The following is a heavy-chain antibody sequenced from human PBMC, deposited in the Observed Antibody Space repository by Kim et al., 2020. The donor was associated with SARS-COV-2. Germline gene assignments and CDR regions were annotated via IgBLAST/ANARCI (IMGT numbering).Heavy chain of an antibody. CDR2: GTTM. V-gene: IGHV3-11*04. J-gene: IGHJ4*02. Sequence: GTTMSYADPVKGRFPISMDNAQNSLYLQMNSLRAEDTAVYYCARGHLELVXWGQGTLVTVSS. CDR3: ARGHLELVX.